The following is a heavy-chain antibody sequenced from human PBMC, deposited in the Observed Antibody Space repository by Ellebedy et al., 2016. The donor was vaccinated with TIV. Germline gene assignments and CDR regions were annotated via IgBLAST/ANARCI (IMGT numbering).Heavy chain of an antibody. V-gene: IGHV1-18*01. CDR3: ARAKEDGRIWFGELLSGGWDY. CDR2: ISAYNGNT. J-gene: IGHJ4*02. CDR1: GYTFTSYG. D-gene: IGHD3-10*01. Sequence: ASVKVSXXASGYTFTSYGISWVRQAPGQGLEWMGWISAYNGNTNYAQKLQGRVTMTTDTSTSTAYMELRSLRSDDTAVYYCARAKEDGRIWFGELLSGGWDYWGQGTLVTVSS.